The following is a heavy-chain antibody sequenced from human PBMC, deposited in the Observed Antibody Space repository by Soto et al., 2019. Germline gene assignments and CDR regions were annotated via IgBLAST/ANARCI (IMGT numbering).Heavy chain of an antibody. V-gene: IGHV1-69*01. Sequence: QVQLVQSGAEVKKPGSSVKVSCKASGGAFSSYAISWVRQAPGQGLEWMRGHLPLCNISNYAQKFQGRVTITADEPTSTADLELSNLTSEDTGVYYCARILLGYGSWYFDLWGRGTLITVSS. J-gene: IGHJ2*01. CDR3: ARILLGYGSWYFDL. CDR2: HLPLCNIS. CDR1: GGAFSSYA. D-gene: IGHD3-10*01.